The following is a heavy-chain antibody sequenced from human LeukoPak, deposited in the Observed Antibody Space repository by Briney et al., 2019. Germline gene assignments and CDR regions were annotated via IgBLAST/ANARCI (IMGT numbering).Heavy chain of an antibody. D-gene: IGHD2-21*02. CDR2: IYHRGSS. CDR3: ARGSSFDGYSSAGACDAGYYDS. V-gene: IGHV4-34*01. CDR1: GESFSAYF. J-gene: IGHJ4*02. Sequence: SETLSLTCAVYGESFSAYFWNWIRQAPGKPLEYIGEIYHRGSSRYNPSLKTRVTLSVDTSKNQFSLTLTSVTAADTAVYFCARGSSFDGYSSAGACDAGYYDSWGQGTPVTVSS.